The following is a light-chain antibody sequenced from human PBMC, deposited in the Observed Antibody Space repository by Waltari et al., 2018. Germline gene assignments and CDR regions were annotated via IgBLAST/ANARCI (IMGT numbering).Light chain of an antibody. CDR3: QVWDNYSDHWV. J-gene: IGLJ3*02. CDR1: NIGTRS. CDR2: YDN. V-gene: IGLV3-21*04. Sequence: SYALTQPPSLSVAPGNTARTTCGGNNIGTRSVPWCQQKAGQAPVVGISYDNDRPSGIPERFSASNSGNMATLTISRVEAGDEADYYCQVWDNYSDHWVFGGGTKLTVL.